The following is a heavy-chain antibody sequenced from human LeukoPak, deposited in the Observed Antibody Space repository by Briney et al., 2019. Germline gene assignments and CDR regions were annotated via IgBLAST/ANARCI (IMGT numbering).Heavy chain of an antibody. CDR2: IYTSGST. D-gene: IGHD3-22*01. Sequence: SETLSLTCTVSGGSISSYYWSWIRQPAGKGLEWIGRIYTSGSTNYNPSLKSRVTMSVDTSKNQFSLKLSSVTAADTAVYYCARDSPINYYDSSGYSLYYHYYYMDVWGKGTTVTVSS. J-gene: IGHJ6*03. CDR3: ARDSPINYYDSSGYSLYYHYYYMDV. V-gene: IGHV4-4*07. CDR1: GGSISSYY.